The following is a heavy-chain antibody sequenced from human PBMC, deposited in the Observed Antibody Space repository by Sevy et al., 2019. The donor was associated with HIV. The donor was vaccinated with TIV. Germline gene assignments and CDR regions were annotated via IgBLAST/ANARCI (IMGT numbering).Heavy chain of an antibody. CDR1: GFTFSSYD. CDR2: ISGSGVST. V-gene: IGHV3-23*01. J-gene: IGHJ3*02. CDR3: AKSMGGFDAFDI. D-gene: IGHD6-25*01. Sequence: GGSLRLSCAASGFTFSSYDMSWVRQAPGKGLEWVSVISGSGVSTYYANSVKGRFTISRANSKNTPYLQLNSLRAEDTAVYYCAKSMGGFDAFDIWGQGTMVTVSS.